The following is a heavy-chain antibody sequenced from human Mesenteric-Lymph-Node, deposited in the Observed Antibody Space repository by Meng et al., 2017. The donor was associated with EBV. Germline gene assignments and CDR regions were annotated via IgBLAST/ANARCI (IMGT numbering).Heavy chain of an antibody. CDR3: ARMIGSGSPFDY. CDR2: ISTYTGNT. V-gene: IGHV1-18*01. Sequence: QVQLVQSGAEVKKPGAAVKVSCKTSGYTFNSYGITWVRQAPGQGLEWMGWISTYTGNTNSAQKVQGRVTMTTDTSTSTAYMELRSLRSDDTAMYYCARMIGSGSPFDYWGQGTLVTVSS. CDR1: GYTFNSYG. J-gene: IGHJ4*02. D-gene: IGHD3-10*01.